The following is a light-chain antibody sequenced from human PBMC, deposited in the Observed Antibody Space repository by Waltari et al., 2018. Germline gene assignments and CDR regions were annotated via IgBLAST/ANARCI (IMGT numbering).Light chain of an antibody. Sequence: EIVFTQSPGTLSLSPGHTATLSCRASQSVRGNLAWYQQKPGQAPRLLIYGASSRATGIPDRFSGSGSGTDFSLTISRLEPEDFAVYYCQHYVRLPVTFGQGTRVEIK. V-gene: IGKV3-20*01. CDR1: QSVRGN. CDR3: QHYVRLPVT. J-gene: IGKJ1*01. CDR2: GAS.